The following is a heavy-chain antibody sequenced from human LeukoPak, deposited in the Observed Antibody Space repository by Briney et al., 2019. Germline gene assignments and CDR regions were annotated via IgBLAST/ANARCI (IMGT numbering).Heavy chain of an antibody. CDR2: IKDDGSLK. V-gene: IGHV3-48*03. CDR3: ARRFRD. Sequence: PGGSLRLSCVGSRLTFSGFEMNWVRRAPGKGLEWVSYIKDDGSLKTYADSVKGRFTISRDNAKNSLYLQMNSLRVEDTAIYYRARRFRDWGQGTLVTVSS. CDR1: RLTFSGFE. J-gene: IGHJ4*02. D-gene: IGHD5-24*01.